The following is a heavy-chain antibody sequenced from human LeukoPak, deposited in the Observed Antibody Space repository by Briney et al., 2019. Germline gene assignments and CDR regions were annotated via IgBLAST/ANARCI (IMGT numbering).Heavy chain of an antibody. CDR1: GFTFSSYS. D-gene: IGHD5-12*01. CDR3: ARPFSGYDHY. Sequence: GGSLRLSCAASGFTFSSYSMNWVRQAPGKGLEWVANIKQDGSEKYYVDSVKGRFTISRDNAKNSLYLQMNSLRAEDTAVYYCARPFSGYDHYWGQGTLVTVSS. J-gene: IGHJ4*02. CDR2: IKQDGSEK. V-gene: IGHV3-7*01.